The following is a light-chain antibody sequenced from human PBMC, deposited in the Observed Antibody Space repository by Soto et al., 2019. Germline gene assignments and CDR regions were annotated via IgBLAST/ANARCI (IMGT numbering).Light chain of an antibody. CDR1: SSDIGAYIY. CDR3: SSYAGSNNFV. J-gene: IGLJ1*01. V-gene: IGLV2-8*01. Sequence: QSALTQPPSASGSPGQSVTISCTGTSSDIGAYIYVSWYQQHPGKAPKLMISEVSRRPSGVPERFSGSKSGNTASLTVSGLQADDAAHYYCSSYAGSNNFVFGTGTKV. CDR2: EVS.